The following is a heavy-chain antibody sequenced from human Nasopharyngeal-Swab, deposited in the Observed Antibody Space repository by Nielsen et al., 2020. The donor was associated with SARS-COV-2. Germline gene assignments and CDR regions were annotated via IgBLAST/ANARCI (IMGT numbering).Heavy chain of an antibody. Sequence: SETLSLTCAISGDSASSSSAAWNWIRQSPSRGLEWLGRTYYRSKWYNDYAVSVKSRITINPDTSKNQFSLHLNSVTPEDTAVYYCARARGAYGDYYYYYYTDVWGKGTTVNVSS. CDR1: GDSASSSSAA. CDR3: ARARGAYGDYYYYYYTDV. CDR2: TYYRSKWYN. D-gene: IGHD4-17*01. V-gene: IGHV6-1*01. J-gene: IGHJ6*03.